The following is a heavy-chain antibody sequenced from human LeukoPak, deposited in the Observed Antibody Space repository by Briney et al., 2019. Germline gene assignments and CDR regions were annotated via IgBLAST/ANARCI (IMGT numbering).Heavy chain of an antibody. V-gene: IGHV3-20*04. CDR3: ARLFCSGGTCSKWFDP. CDR1: GFTFSSYA. CDR2: ISWNSGSI. Sequence: GGSLRLSCAASGFTFSSYAMSWVRQAPGKGLEWVSGISWNSGSIGYADSVKGRFTISRDNAKNSLFLQMNSLRAEDTAVYYCARLFCSGGTCSKWFDPWGQGTLVTVSS. D-gene: IGHD2-15*01. J-gene: IGHJ5*02.